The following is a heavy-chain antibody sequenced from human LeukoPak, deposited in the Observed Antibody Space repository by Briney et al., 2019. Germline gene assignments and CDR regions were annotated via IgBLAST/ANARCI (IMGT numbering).Heavy chain of an antibody. V-gene: IGHV3-9*01. CDR2: ISWNSGSI. J-gene: IGHJ3*02. CDR1: GFTFDDYA. Sequence: SGGSLRPSCAASGFTFDDYAMHWVRQAPGKGLEWVSGISWNSGSIGYADSVKGRFTISRDNAKNSLYLQMNSLRAEDTAVYYCARDRREYVWGSYLRSDAFDIWGQGTMVTVSS. D-gene: IGHD3-16*01. CDR3: ARDRREYVWGSYLRSDAFDI.